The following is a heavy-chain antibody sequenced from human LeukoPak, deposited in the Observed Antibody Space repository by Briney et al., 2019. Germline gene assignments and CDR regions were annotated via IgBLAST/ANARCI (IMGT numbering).Heavy chain of an antibody. J-gene: IGHJ4*02. CDR2: IKRDGSET. CDR3: GVFEYEAGLGW. D-gene: IGHD6-19*01. CDR1: GFMFNDYW. V-gene: IGHV3-7*01. Sequence: GGSLRLSCAASGFMFNDYWMRWVRQAPGEGMEWVANIKRDGSETYYMRSVRGRFTISRDNAKNLLYLQMNNLRGEDTAVYYFGVFEYEAGLGWWGQGTLVAVST.